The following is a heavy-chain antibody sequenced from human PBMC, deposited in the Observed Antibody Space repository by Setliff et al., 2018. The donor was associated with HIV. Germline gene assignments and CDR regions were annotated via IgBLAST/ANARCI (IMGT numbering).Heavy chain of an antibody. CDR3: VRDHLGGSWYGLDY. CDR2: IHNSGTS. V-gene: IGHV4-34*09. Sequence: SETLSLTCAVYGGSFSGYCWSWIRQPPGKGLEWIAYIHNSGTSYSNPSLKSRVTLSIDTSKNQLSLKVSSLTAADTAMYYCVRDHLGGSWYGLDYWGQGILVTVSS. CDR1: GGSFSGYC. D-gene: IGHD6-13*01. J-gene: IGHJ4*02.